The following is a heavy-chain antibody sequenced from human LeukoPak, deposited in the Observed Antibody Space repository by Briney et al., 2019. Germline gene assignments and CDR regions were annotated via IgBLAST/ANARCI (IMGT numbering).Heavy chain of an antibody. Sequence: PGGSLRLSCAASGFTFSSYWMSWVRQAPGEGLEWVANIKQDGSEKYYVDSVKGRFTISRDNAKNSLYLQMNSLRAEDTAVYYCARERPIVADVDLDYWGQGTLVTVSS. J-gene: IGHJ4*02. D-gene: IGHD5-12*01. V-gene: IGHV3-7*03. CDR1: GFTFSSYW. CDR3: ARERPIVADVDLDY. CDR2: IKQDGSEK.